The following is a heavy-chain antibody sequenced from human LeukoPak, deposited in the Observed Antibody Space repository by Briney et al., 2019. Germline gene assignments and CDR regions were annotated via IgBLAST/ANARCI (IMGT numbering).Heavy chain of an antibody. CDR1: GGSISSSSYY. V-gene: IGHV4-39*01. J-gene: IGHJ4*01. Sequence: SETLSLTCTVSGGSISSSSYYWGWIRQPPGKGLEWIGRIYYSGSTYYNPSLKSRVTISVDTSKNQFSLKLSSVTAADTAVYYCARHTLPDYYDSSGYDYWGQGTLVTVSS. CDR2: IYYSGST. CDR3: ARHTLPDYYDSSGYDY. D-gene: IGHD3-22*01.